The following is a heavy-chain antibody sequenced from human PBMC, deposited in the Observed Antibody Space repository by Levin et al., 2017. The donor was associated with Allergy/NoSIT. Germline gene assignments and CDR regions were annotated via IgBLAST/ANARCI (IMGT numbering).Heavy chain of an antibody. CDR3: AGMKRNILQAFGI. J-gene: IGHJ3*02. V-gene: IGHV3-48*01. CDR1: GVAFSSYS. Sequence: GGSLRLSCVASGVAFSSYSMNWVRQAPGKGLEWISYISSSSSSIDYADSVTVRFTISRDNAKNSLFLQMNRLRAEDTAVYFCAGMKRNILQAFGIWGQGTIVTVSS. CDR2: ISSSSSSI. D-gene: IGHD2/OR15-2a*01.